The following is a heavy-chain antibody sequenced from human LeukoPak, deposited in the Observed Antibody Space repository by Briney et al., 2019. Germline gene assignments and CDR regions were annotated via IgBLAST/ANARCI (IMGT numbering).Heavy chain of an antibody. D-gene: IGHD1-1*01. CDR1: GFTFDTYW. J-gene: IGHJ4*02. CDR2: IKQDGSGQ. Sequence: GGSLRLSCAASGFTFDTYWMSWVRQTPARGLEWVANIKQDGSGQLYVDSVKGRLTISRDNAKNSLYLQMNSLRAEDTAVYYCARQRGGASTTFDYWGQGTLVTVSP. V-gene: IGHV3-7*04. CDR3: ARQRGGASTTFDY.